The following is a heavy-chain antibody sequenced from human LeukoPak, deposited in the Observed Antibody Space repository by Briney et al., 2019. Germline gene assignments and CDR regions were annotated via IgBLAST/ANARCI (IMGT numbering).Heavy chain of an antibody. CDR3: ARDVLQIGTGVIISANWFDP. Sequence: SETLSLTCTVSGGSISSSSYYWGWIRQPPGKGLEWFGSIYYSGSTYYNPSLKSRVTISVDTSKNQFSLKLSSVTAADTAVYYCARDVLQIGTGVIISANWFDPWGQGTLVTVSS. J-gene: IGHJ5*02. CDR1: GGSISSSSYY. CDR2: IYYSGST. D-gene: IGHD3-10*01. V-gene: IGHV4-39*07.